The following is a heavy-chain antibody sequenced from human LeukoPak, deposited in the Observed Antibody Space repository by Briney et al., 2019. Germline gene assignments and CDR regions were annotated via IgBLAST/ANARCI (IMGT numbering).Heavy chain of an antibody. CDR1: GFTFSSYG. Sequence: GGSLRLSCAASGFTFSSYGMHWVRQAPGKGLEWVAFIRYDGSNKYYADSVKGRSTISRDNSKNTLYLQMNSLRAEDTAVYYCAKGCCYGSGSSIYWGQGTLVTVSS. D-gene: IGHD3-10*01. CDR3: AKGCCYGSGSSIY. J-gene: IGHJ4*02. CDR2: IRYDGSNK. V-gene: IGHV3-30*02.